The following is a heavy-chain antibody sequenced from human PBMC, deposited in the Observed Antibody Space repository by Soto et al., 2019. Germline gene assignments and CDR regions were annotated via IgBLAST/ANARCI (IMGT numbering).Heavy chain of an antibody. CDR3: AKVGSGMDV. V-gene: IGHV3-30*18. J-gene: IGHJ6*02. Sequence: SLRLSCAASGFTFSSYGMHWVRQAPGKGLEWVAVISYDGSNKYYADSVKGRFTISRDNSKNTLYLQMNSLRAEDTAVYYCAKVGSGMDVWGQGTTVTVSS. CDR2: ISYDGSNK. CDR1: GFTFSSYG.